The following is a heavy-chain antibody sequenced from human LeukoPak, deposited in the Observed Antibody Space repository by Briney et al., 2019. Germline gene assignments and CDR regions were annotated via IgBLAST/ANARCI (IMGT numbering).Heavy chain of an antibody. CDR1: GGSISSYY. J-gene: IGHJ4*02. Sequence: SETLSLTCTVSGGSISSYYWSWIRQPPGKGLEWIGYIYYSGSTNYNPSLKSRVTISVDTSKNQFSLKLSSVTAADTAVYYCARVGVYDSSRRQFDYWGQGTLVTVSS. D-gene: IGHD3-22*01. V-gene: IGHV4-59*12. CDR2: IYYSGST. CDR3: ARVGVYDSSRRQFDY.